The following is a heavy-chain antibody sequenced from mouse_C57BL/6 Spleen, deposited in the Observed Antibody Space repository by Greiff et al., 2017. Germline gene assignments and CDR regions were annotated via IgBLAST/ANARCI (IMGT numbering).Heavy chain of an antibody. J-gene: IGHJ2*01. CDR3: ARWGLRRDFDY. D-gene: IGHD2-4*01. V-gene: IGHV1-82*01. CDR1: GYAFSSSW. CDR2: IYPGDGDT. Sequence: VQLVESGPELVKPGASVKISCKASGYAFSSSWMNWVKQRPGKGLEWIGRIYPGDGDTNYNGKFKGKATLTADKSSSTAYMQLSSLTSEDSAVYFCARWGLRRDFDYWGQGTTLTVSS.